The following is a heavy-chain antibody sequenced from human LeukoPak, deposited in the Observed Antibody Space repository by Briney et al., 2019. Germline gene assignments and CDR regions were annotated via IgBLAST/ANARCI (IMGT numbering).Heavy chain of an antibody. J-gene: IGHJ4*02. D-gene: IGHD2-21*02. Sequence: SETLSLTCAVYGGSFSGYYWSWIRQPPGKGLEWIGEINHSGGTNYNPSLKSRVTISVGTSKNQFSLKLSSVTAADTAVYHCARGQPLLAYCGGDCPNFDYWGQGTLVTVSS. CDR2: INHSGGT. CDR3: ARGQPLLAYCGGDCPNFDY. CDR1: GGSFSGYY. V-gene: IGHV4-34*01.